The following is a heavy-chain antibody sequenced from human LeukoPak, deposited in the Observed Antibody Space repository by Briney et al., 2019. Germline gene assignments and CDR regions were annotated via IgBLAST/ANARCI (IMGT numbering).Heavy chain of an antibody. J-gene: IGHJ4*02. Sequence: PSQTLSLTCTVSGGSISSGPYYWNWIRQPAGKGLEWIGRIYTSGSTNYNPSLKSRVTISVDTSKNQFSLKLSSVTAADTAVYYCARDSGAVEDTGVGFDYWGQGILVTVSS. D-gene: IGHD2-8*02. V-gene: IGHV4-61*02. CDR3: ARDSGAVEDTGVGFDY. CDR2: IYTSGST. CDR1: GGSISSGPYY.